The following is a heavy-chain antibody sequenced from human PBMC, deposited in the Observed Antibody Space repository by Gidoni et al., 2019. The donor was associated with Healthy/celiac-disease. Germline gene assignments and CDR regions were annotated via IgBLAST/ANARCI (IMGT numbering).Heavy chain of an antibody. V-gene: IGHV3-23*01. D-gene: IGHD3-3*02. CDR3: AKDGISGY. Sequence: VQLLESGGGLVQPGWSLRLSCAASGCTFSSDAMSWARQAPGKGLEWVSAISGSGGSTYYEDSVKGRFTISRDNSKNTLYLQMNSLRAEDTAVYYCAKDGISGYWGQGTLVTVSS. CDR2: ISGSGGST. CDR1: GCTFSSDA. J-gene: IGHJ4*02.